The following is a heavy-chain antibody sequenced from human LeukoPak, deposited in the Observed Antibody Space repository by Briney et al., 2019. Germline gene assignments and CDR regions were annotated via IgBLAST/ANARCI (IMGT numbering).Heavy chain of an antibody. V-gene: IGHV3-30*02. CDR3: AREGGTIEIREFDY. CDR1: GFAFSFSASG. Sequence: GGSLRLSCTAPGFAFSFSASGIHWVRQAPGKGLEWVAFIQNDATEKSYADSVKGRCTTSRDNSKKEVYLQMNSLRAEDTAVYYCAREGGTIEIREFDYWGRGTLVTVSS. D-gene: IGHD3-16*02. CDR2: IQNDATEK. J-gene: IGHJ4*02.